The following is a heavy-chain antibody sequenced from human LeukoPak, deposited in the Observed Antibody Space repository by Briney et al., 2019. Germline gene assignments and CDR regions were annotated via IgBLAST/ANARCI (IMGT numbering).Heavy chain of an antibody. J-gene: IGHJ3*02. CDR3: AREENYESSGHDAFDI. D-gene: IGHD3-22*01. CDR1: GYTFTSYG. CDR2: ISAYNGNT. Sequence: GASVKVSCKASGYTFTSYGISWVRQAPGQGLEWMGWISAYNGNTNYAQKLQGRVTMTTDTSTSTVYMELRSLKSDDTAVYYCAREENYESSGHDAFDIWGQGTMVTVSS. V-gene: IGHV1-18*01.